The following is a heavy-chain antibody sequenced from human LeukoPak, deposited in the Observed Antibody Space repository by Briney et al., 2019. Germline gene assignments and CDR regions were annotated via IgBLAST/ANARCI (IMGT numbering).Heavy chain of an antibody. J-gene: IGHJ3*02. CDR2: IYHSGST. D-gene: IGHD2-15*01. CDR3: ASYCSGGSCYGAFDI. Sequence: PSETLSLTCAVSGGSISSGNWWSWVRQPPGKGLEWIGEIYHSGSTNYNPSLKSRVTISVDKSKNQFSLKLSSVTAADTAVYYCASYCSGGSCYGAFDIWGQGTMVTVSS. CDR1: GGSISSGNW. V-gene: IGHV4-4*02.